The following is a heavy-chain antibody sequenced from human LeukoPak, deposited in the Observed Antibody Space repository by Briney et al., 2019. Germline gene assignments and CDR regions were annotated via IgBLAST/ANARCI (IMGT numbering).Heavy chain of an antibody. V-gene: IGHV3-73*01. CDR1: GFTFSGSA. Sequence: GGSLKLSCAASGFTFSGSAMHWVRQASGKGLEWVGRIRSKANSYATAYAASVKGRFTISRDDSKNTAYLQMNSLKTEDTAVYYCTRGWDSSGWYDDAFDIWGQGTMVTVSS. CDR2: IRSKANSYAT. J-gene: IGHJ3*02. D-gene: IGHD6-19*01. CDR3: TRGWDSSGWYDDAFDI.